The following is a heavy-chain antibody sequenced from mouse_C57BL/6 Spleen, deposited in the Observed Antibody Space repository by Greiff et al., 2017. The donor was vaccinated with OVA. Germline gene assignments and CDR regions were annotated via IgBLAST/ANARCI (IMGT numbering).Heavy chain of an antibody. CDR3: ERGGLRFQYYYAMDY. CDR1: GYSITSGYY. CDR2: ISYDGSN. J-gene: IGHJ4*01. V-gene: IGHV3-6*01. D-gene: IGHD1-1*01. Sequence: EVKLVESGPGLVKPSQSLSLTCSVSGYSITSGYYWNWIRQFPGNKLEWLGYISYDGSNNYNPSLKNRISITPDTSENQLFLKLKSVTTEDTATNYCERGGLRFQYYYAMDYWGQGTSVTVSS.